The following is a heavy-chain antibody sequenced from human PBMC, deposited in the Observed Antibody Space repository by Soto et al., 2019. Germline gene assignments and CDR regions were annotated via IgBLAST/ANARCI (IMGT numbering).Heavy chain of an antibody. CDR3: ARESMESYYFDS. CDR1: GFTFSSYW. V-gene: IGHV3-74*01. CDR2: INRDVSIT. D-gene: IGHD3-3*01. Sequence: LRLSCAASGFTFSSYWMHWVRQAPGKGLVWVSRINRDVSITSYADSVKGRFTISRDNAKNTLFLQMNSLRAEDTAVYYCARESMESYYFDSWGQGTLVTVSS. J-gene: IGHJ4*02.